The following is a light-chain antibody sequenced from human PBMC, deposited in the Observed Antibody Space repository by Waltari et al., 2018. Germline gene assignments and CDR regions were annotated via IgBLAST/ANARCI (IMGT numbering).Light chain of an antibody. J-gene: IGLJ2*01. CDR3: QSYDTTLSVV. CDR1: PAHIRAGSE. Sequence: QSVLTQPPSVSGAPGQRVSISCTGTPAHIRAGSEVPWYQQGPGKAPKLIIYGTNTRPLGVPDRFFGSQYGTSASLAIIGLQAEDEGDYYCQSYDTTLSVVFGGGTKLTVL. CDR2: GTN. V-gene: IGLV1-40*01.